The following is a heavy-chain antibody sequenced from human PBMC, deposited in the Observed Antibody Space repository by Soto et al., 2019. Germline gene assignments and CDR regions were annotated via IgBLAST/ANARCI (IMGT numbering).Heavy chain of an antibody. CDR3: AREAATVTTNWFDP. CDR2: INPNSGGT. V-gene: IGHV1-2*02. CDR1: GYTFTGYY. D-gene: IGHD4-17*01. Sequence: ASVKVSCKAAGYTFTGYYMHWVRQAPGQGLEWMGWINPNSGGTNYAQKFQGRVTMTRDTSISTAYMELRRLRSDDTAVYYCAREAATVTTNWFDPWGQGPLVTVSS. J-gene: IGHJ5*02.